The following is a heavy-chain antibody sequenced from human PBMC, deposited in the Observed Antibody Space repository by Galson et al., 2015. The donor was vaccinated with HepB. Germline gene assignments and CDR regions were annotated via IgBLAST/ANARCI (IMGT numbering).Heavy chain of an antibody. J-gene: IGHJ4*02. CDR3: ARGSSGYEFDY. CDR1: GFIVSNNH. D-gene: IGHD5-12*01. Sequence: SLRLSCAVSGFIVSNNHMTWVRQAPGKGLEWVSVLYSGGSTYYADSVKGRFTISRDNSKNTLYLQMSSLRAEDTAVYYCARGSSGYEFDYWGQGTPVTVSS. V-gene: IGHV3-53*01. CDR2: LYSGGST.